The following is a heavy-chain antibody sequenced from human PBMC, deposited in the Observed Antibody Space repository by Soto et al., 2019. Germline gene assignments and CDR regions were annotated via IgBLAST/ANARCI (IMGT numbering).Heavy chain of an antibody. D-gene: IGHD3-22*01. CDR2: INAGNGNT. J-gene: IGHJ4*02. V-gene: IGHV1-3*01. Sequence: QVQLVQSGAEVKKPGASVKVSCKASGYTFTNSAMHWVRQAPGQRLEWMGWINAGNGNTKYSQQFQGRVTITRDTSASTAYMELSSLRSEDTAVYYCARSSGYYYLEYWGQGTLVTVSS. CDR1: GYTFTNSA. CDR3: ARSSGYYYLEY.